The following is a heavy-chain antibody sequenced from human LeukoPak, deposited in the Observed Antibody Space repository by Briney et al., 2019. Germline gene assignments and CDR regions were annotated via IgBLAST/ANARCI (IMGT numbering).Heavy chain of an antibody. CDR1: GYTFTSYD. D-gene: IGHD3-22*01. CDR3: ARGPSRDSSGYYPNDAFDI. CDR2: MNPNSGNT. V-gene: IGHV1-8*01. Sequence: ASVKVSCKASGYTFTSYDINWVRQATGQGLEWMGWMNPNSGNTGYAQKFQGRVTMTRNTSIITAYMELSSLRSEDTAVYYCARGPSRDSSGYYPNDAFDIWGQGTMVTVSS. J-gene: IGHJ3*02.